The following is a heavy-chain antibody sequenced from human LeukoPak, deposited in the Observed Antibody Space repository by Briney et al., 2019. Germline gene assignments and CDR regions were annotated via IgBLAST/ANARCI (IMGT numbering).Heavy chain of an antibody. D-gene: IGHD2-8*01. Sequence: SETLSLTCTVSGGSISSSSYYWDWIRQPPGKGLEWIGNIYYSGSTYYNPSLKSRVTISVDTSKNQFSLKVTSVTAADTAVYYCARGQVGTYCTNGVCYMGSYYYYYMDVWGKGTTVTVSS. CDR3: ARGQVGTYCTNGVCYMGSYYYYYMDV. J-gene: IGHJ6*03. CDR1: GGSISSSSYY. V-gene: IGHV4-39*01. CDR2: IYYSGST.